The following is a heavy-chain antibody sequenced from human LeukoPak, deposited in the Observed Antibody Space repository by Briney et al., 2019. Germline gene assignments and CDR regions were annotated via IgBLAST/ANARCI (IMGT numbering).Heavy chain of an antibody. Sequence: QPGGSLRLSCAASGFTFSSYWMSWVRQAPGKGLEWVDKIKQDGSEKYYVDSVKGRFTISRDNAKNSLYMQMNSVRAEDTAVYYCERERYGFDYWGQGTLVTVSS. D-gene: IGHD5-18*01. J-gene: IGHJ4*02. CDR1: GFTFSSYW. CDR3: ERERYGFDY. V-gene: IGHV3-7*01. CDR2: IKQDGSEK.